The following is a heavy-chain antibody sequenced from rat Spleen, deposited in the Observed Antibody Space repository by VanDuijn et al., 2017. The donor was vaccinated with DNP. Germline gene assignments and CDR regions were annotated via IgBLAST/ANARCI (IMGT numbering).Heavy chain of an antibody. V-gene: IGHV5S13*01. Sequence: EVQLVESGGGLVQPGRSLKLSCAASGFTFSSYGMAWVRQAPTKGLEWVASISTTGDHTYYSDSVKGRFSLSRDNAKSTLYLQVNSLRSEDTATYYCTSNPHVRTAAPFDYWGQGVMVTVSS. CDR3: TSNPHVRTAAPFDY. CDR1: GFTFSSYG. J-gene: IGHJ2*01. CDR2: ISTTGDHT. D-gene: IGHD3-8*01.